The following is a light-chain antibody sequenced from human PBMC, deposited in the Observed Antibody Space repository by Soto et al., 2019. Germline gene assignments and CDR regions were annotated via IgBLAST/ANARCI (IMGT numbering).Light chain of an antibody. Sequence: QSVLTQPRSVSGSPGHSVTISCTGTSSDVGAYDYVSWYQQHPGKAPKVMIYSVSKRPSGVPDRFSGSKSGNTASLTISGLQPEDEADYYCCSYAGRWVFGGGTQLTVL. J-gene: IGLJ3*02. V-gene: IGLV2-11*01. CDR1: SSDVGAYDY. CDR2: SVS. CDR3: CSYAGRWV.